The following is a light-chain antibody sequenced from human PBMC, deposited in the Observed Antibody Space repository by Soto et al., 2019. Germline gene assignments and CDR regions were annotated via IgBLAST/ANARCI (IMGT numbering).Light chain of an antibody. J-gene: IGKJ5*01. Sequence: EVVMTQSPATLSLSPWERATLSRRVMQSVSSYLPWYQQKPGQASRLLIYYASNRATGIPARFSGSGSGTDFTLTNSSLEPEDFAVYYCQQRSNWPPITFGQGTRLEI. CDR3: QQRSNWPPIT. CDR1: QSVSSY. CDR2: YAS. V-gene: IGKV3-11*01.